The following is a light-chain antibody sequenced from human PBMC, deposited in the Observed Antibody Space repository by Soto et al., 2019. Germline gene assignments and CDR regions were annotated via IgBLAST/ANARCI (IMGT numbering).Light chain of an antibody. CDR1: SSNIGSNT. Sequence: QSVLTQPHSASGTPGQRVTSSCSGSSSNIGSNTVNWYQQLPGTAPKLLIYSNNQRPSGVPDRVSGSKSGTSASLAISGLQSEDEADYYCAAWDDSLNGVVFGGGTKLTVL. CDR3: AAWDDSLNGVV. CDR2: SNN. V-gene: IGLV1-44*01. J-gene: IGLJ2*01.